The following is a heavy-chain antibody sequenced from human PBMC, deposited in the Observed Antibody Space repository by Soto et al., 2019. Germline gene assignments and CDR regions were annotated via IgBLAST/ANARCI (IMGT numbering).Heavy chain of an antibody. V-gene: IGHV4-59*01. J-gene: IGHJ6*02. CDR2: IYDSGST. Sequence: SETLSLTCTVSGDSINNYYWTWIRQPPGKGLEWIGYIYDSGSTSYNPSLKSRLTISVDTSKNQFSLKLKSVTAADTAVYYCARGTKYYYQGMDVWGQGTTVTVSS. CDR3: ARGTKYYYQGMDV. CDR1: GDSINNYY.